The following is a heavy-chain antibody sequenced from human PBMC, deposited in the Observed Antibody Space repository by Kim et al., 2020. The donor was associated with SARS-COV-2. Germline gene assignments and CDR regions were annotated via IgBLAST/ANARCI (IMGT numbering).Heavy chain of an antibody. CDR2: TSGNDANR. Sequence: GGSLRLSCVASGFTFNNYAMNWVRQVPGKGLEWVSFTSGNDANRYYADSVKGRFTIYRDNSKNILYLQMTSLRAEDTAVYYCAKKGGVGETHFDHWGQGALVTVSS. V-gene: IGHV3-23*01. D-gene: IGHD1-26*01. CDR1: GFTFNNYA. J-gene: IGHJ4*02. CDR3: AKKGGVGETHFDH.